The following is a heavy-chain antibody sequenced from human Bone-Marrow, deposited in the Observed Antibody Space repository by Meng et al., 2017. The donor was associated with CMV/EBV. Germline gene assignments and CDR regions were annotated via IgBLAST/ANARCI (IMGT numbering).Heavy chain of an antibody. D-gene: IGHD3-3*01. CDR2: IIPIFGTA. CDR3: ARGSRVWSGHYEHDY. Sequence: SVKVSCKASAGTFSSYAISWVRQAPGQGLEGLGGIIPIFGTANYAQKFQGRVTITTDESTSTAYMELSSLRSEDTAVYYCARGSRVWSGHYEHDYWGQGTLVTVSS. CDR1: AGTFSSYA. J-gene: IGHJ4*02. V-gene: IGHV1-69*05.